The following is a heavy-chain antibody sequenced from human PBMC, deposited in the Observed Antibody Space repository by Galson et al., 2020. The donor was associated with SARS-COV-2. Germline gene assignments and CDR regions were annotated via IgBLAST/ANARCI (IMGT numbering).Heavy chain of an antibody. J-gene: IGHJ6*02. CDR2: ISYDGSNK. CDR3: AACIVGATKREYYDYYGMDV. D-gene: IGHD1-26*01. V-gene: IGHV3-30*03. Sequence: TGGSLSLSCAASGFTFSSYGMPWVRQAPGKGLEWVAVISYDGSNKYYADPVKGRFTISRDNSKNTLYLQMNSLRAEDTAVYYCAACIVGATKREYYDYYGMDVWGQGTTVTVSS. CDR1: GFTFSSYG.